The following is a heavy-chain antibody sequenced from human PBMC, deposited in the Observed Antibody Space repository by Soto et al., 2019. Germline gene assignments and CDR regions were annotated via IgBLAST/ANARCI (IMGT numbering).Heavy chain of an antibody. V-gene: IGHV3-49*04. Sequence: GWSLRLSCTASGFTFGDYAMSWVRQAPGKGLEWVGFIRSKAYGGTTEYAASVKGRFTISRDDSKSIAYLQMNSLKTEDTAVYYCTRVGNDFWSGYYYGMDVWGQGTTVTVSS. CDR1: GFTFGDYA. D-gene: IGHD3-3*01. CDR3: TRVGNDFWSGYYYGMDV. J-gene: IGHJ6*02. CDR2: IRSKAYGGTT.